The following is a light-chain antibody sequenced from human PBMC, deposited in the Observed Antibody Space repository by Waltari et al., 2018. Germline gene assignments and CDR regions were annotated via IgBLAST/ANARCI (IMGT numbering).Light chain of an antibody. CDR2: KVS. V-gene: IGKV2-30*01. J-gene: IGKJ2*01. Sequence: DVVLTQSPLSLSVTLGQSASVSCRSRQSLAFSDGKTYLNWFHQRPGQSPRRLIYKVSNRESGVPDRISGSGSGTDFALKISRVEAEDVGVYYRMEGAQWYTFGQGTKLEIK. CDR3: MEGAQWYT. CDR1: QSLAFSDGKTY.